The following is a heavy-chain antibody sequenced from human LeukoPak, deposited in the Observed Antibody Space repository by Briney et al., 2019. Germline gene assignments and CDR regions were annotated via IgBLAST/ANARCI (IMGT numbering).Heavy chain of an antibody. CDR2: ISSSGSII. V-gene: IGHV3-48*03. J-gene: IGHJ4*02. CDR3: ARDPVGATTPDC. Sequence: PGGSLRLSCAASGFAFSSYEMNWVRQAPGKGLEWVSYISSSGSIIYYADFVKGRFTISRDNAKNSLYLQMNSLRAEDTAVYYCARDPVGATTPDCWSQGALVTVSS. CDR1: GFAFSSYE. D-gene: IGHD1-26*01.